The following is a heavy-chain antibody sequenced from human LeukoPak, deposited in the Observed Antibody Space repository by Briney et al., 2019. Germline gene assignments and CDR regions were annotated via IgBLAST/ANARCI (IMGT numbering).Heavy chain of an antibody. CDR3: ARDYGDYGFDY. J-gene: IGHJ4*02. D-gene: IGHD4-17*01. CDR2: IYYSGST. V-gene: IGHV4-61*01. Sequence: SETPSLTCTVSGGSVSSGSYYWSWIRQPPGKGLEWIGYIYYSGSTNYNPSLKSRVTISVDTSKNQFSLKLSSVTAADTAVYYCARDYGDYGFDYWGQGTLVTVSS. CDR1: GGSVSSGSYY.